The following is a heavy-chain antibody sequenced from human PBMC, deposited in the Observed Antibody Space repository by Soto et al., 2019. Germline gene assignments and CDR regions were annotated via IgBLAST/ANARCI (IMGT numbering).Heavy chain of an antibody. CDR3: ARHVDDSHDYYSGPFDH. V-gene: IGHV4-39*01. CDR1: GVSISSRSYY. Sequence: SETLSLTCTVSGVSISSRSYYWGWIRQPPGKGLEWIGTIYYGGISCFNPSLKSRVTISVDTSKNQFSLKVNSVTAADTAVYYCARHVDDSHDYYSGPFDHWGQGSLVTVSS. D-gene: IGHD3-22*01. CDR2: IYYGGIS. J-gene: IGHJ4*02.